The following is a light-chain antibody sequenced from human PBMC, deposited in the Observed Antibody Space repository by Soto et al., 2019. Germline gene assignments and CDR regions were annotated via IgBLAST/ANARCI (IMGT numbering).Light chain of an antibody. V-gene: IGLV1-51*01. CDR1: SSNIGSQY. Sequence: QSVLTQPPSVSSAPGQKVTISCSGNSSNIGSQYVSWYQQLPGIAPKLLIYDNNKRPSGIPDRCSGSKSDTSATLGITGLQTGDEADYYCATWDSSLSDVVFGGGTKLTVL. CDR3: ATWDSSLSDVV. CDR2: DNN. J-gene: IGLJ2*01.